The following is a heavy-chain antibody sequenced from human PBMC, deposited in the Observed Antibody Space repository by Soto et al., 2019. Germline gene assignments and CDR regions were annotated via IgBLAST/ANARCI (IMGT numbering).Heavy chain of an antibody. CDR1: GFTFSGYN. CDR3: ARPMITFGGVIALDIDY. Sequence: GGSMRLSCAASGFTFSGYNMSWIRQAPGKGLEWVSYISSSSSTIYYADSVKGRFTISRDNAKNSLYLQMNSLRDEDTAVYYCARPMITFGGVIALDIDYWGQGTLVTVSS. D-gene: IGHD3-16*02. V-gene: IGHV3-48*02. CDR2: ISSSSSTI. J-gene: IGHJ4*02.